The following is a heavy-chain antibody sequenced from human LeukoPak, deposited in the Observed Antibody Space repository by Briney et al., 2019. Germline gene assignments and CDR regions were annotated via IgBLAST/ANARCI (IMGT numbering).Heavy chain of an antibody. V-gene: IGHV3-53*01. J-gene: IGHJ4*02. D-gene: IGHD2-2*01. CDR3: ARGCSSTSCYGFDY. Sequence: GGSLRLSCAASGFTVSSKYMSWVRQAPGKGLEWVSVIYSGGSTYYADSVKGRFTISRDNSKNTLYLRMNSLRAEDTAVYYCARGCSSTSCYGFDYWGQGTLVTVSS. CDR2: IYSGGST. CDR1: GFTVSSKY.